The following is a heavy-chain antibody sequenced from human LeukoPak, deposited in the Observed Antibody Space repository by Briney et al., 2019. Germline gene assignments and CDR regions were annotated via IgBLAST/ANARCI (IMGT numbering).Heavy chain of an antibody. D-gene: IGHD6-25*01. J-gene: IGHJ6*02. CDR2: IIPILGIA. Sequence: GASVKVSCKASGGTFSSYAISWVRQAPGQGLEWMGRIIPILGIANYAQKFQGRVTITADKSTSTAYMELSSLRSEDTAVYYCARVPPRPHYGMDVWGQGTPVTVSS. V-gene: IGHV1-69*04. CDR1: GGTFSSYA. CDR3: ARVPPRPHYGMDV.